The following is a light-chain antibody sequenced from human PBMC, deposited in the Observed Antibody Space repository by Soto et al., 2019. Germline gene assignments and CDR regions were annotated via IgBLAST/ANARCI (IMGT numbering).Light chain of an antibody. V-gene: IGKV3-20*01. CDR1: QTVLNNY. CDR2: GAS. J-gene: IGKJ1*01. CDR3: QQYGTSPTT. Sequence: EIVLTQSPGTLSLSPGERATLSCRASQTVLNNYLTWYQQKPGQAPRRLIFGASFRATGIPDRFSSSGSGTDFTLTISRLEPEDSAVYYCQQYGTSPTTFGQGTKVEIK.